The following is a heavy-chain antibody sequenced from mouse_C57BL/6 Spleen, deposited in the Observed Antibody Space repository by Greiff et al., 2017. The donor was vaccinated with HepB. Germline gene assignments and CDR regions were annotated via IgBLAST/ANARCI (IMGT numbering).Heavy chain of an antibody. CDR1: GFNIKDYY. V-gene: IGHV14-1*01. D-gene: IGHD2-5*01. J-gene: IGHJ1*03. CDR3: TTGYYSNYRYFDV. CDR2: IDPEDGDT. Sequence: EVQLQESGAELVRPGASVKLSCTASGFNIKDYYMHWVKQRPEQGLEWIGRIDPEDGDTEYAPKFQGKATMTADTSSNPAYLQLSSLTSEDTAVYYCTTGYYSNYRYFDVWGTGTTVTVSS.